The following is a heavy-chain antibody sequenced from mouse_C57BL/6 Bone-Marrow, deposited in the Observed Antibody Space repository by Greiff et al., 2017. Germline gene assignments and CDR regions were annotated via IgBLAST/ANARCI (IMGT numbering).Heavy chain of an antibody. J-gene: IGHJ2*01. V-gene: IGHV1-19*01. CDR1: GYTFTDYY. CDR3: AREGTEGDY. Sequence: VQLKESGPVLVKPGASVKMSCKASGYTFTDYYMNWVKQSHGKSLEWIGVINPYNGGTSYNQKFKGKATLTVDKSSSTAYMELNSLTSEDSAVYYCAREGTEGDYWGGGTTLTVSS. D-gene: IGHD3-3*01. CDR2: INPYNGGT.